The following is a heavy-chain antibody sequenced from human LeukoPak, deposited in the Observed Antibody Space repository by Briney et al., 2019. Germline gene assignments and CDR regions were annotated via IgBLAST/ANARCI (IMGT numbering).Heavy chain of an antibody. Sequence: GGSLRLSCAASGFTFSSYAMHWVRQAPGKGLEWVAVISYDGSNKYYADSMKGRFTISRDNSKNTLYLQMNSLRAEDTAVYYCARGRQPRAYFDYWGQGTLVTVSS. V-gene: IGHV3-30*04. CDR1: GFTFSSYA. D-gene: IGHD5-18*01. CDR3: ARGRQPRAYFDY. CDR2: ISYDGSNK. J-gene: IGHJ4*02.